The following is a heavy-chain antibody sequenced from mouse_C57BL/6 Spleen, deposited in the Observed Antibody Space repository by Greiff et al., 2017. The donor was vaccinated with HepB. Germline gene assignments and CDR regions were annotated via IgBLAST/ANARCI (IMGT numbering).Heavy chain of an antibody. V-gene: IGHV3-6*01. Sequence: EVKLQESGPGLVKPSQSLSLTCSVTGYSITSGYYWNWIRQFPGNKLEWMGYISYDGSNNYNPSLKNRISITRDTAKNQFFLKLNSVTTEDTATYYCARGGNHLAYWGQGTLVTVSA. CDR3: ARGGNHLAY. J-gene: IGHJ3*01. CDR1: GYSITSGYY. CDR2: ISYDGSN. D-gene: IGHD2-1*01.